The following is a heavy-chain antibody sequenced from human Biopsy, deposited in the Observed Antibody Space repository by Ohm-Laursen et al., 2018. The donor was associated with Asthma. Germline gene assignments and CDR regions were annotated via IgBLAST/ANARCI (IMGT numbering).Heavy chain of an antibody. D-gene: IGHD3-16*01. J-gene: IGHJ4*02. V-gene: IGHV3-15*01. CDR2: IKSKTDGGTT. Sequence: SLRLSRTASGFTFSNAWMSWVRQAPGKGLEWVGRIKSKTDGGTTDYAAPVKGRFTISRDDSKNTLYLQMNSLKTEDTAVYYCTTGFWWTFDYWGQGTLVTVSS. CDR1: GFTFSNAW. CDR3: TTGFWWTFDY.